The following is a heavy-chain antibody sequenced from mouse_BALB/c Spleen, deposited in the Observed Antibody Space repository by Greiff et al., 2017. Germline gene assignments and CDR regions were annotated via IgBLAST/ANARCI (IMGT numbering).Heavy chain of an antibody. CDR2: IYPYNGGT. D-gene: IGHD1-1*01. V-gene: IGHV1S29*02. Sequence: VQLQQSGPELVKPGASVKISCKASGYTFTDYNMHWVKQSHGKSLEWIGYIYPYNGGTGYNQKFKSKATLTVDNSSSTAYMELRSLTSEDSAVYYCARSGTTVVPRFAYWGQGTLVTVSA. J-gene: IGHJ3*01. CDR1: GYTFTDYN. CDR3: ARSGTTVVPRFAY.